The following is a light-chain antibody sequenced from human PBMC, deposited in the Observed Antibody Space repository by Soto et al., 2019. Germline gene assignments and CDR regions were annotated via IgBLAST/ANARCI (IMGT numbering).Light chain of an antibody. CDR1: QNISSW. V-gene: IGKV1-5*03. J-gene: IGKJ1*01. CDR2: KAS. Sequence: STLSGSVGDRVTITCRTSQNISSWLAWYQQKPGKAPKLLIYKASTLKSGVPSRFSGSGSGTEFTLTISSLQPDDFSTYHCQHYNSYSDAVGQGTKVDTK. CDR3: QHYNSYSDA.